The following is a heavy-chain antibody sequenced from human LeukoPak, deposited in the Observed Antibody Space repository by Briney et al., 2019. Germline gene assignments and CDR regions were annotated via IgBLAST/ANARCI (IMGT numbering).Heavy chain of an antibody. J-gene: IGHJ4*02. CDR2: IWYDGSNK. CDR3: ARGDDYGDYFDY. Sequence: PGGSLKLSCAASGFTFSSYGMHWVRQAPGKGLEWVAVIWYDGSNKYYADFVKGRFTISRDNSKNTLYLQMNSLRAEDTAVYYCARGDDYGDYFDYWGQGTLVTVSS. CDR1: GFTFSSYG. V-gene: IGHV3-33*01. D-gene: IGHD4-17*01.